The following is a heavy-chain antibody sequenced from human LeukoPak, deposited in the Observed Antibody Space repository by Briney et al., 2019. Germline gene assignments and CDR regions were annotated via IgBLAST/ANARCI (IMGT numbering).Heavy chain of an antibody. J-gene: IGHJ4*02. Sequence: GASVKVSCKASGGTFSSYTISWVRQAPGQGLEWMGRIIPILGIANYAQKFQGRVTITADKSTSTAYMELSSLRSEDTAVYYCARETVEVVGATTRYFDYWGQGTLVTVSS. CDR1: GGTFSSYT. D-gene: IGHD1-26*01. CDR2: IIPILGIA. CDR3: ARETVEVVGATTRYFDY. V-gene: IGHV1-69*04.